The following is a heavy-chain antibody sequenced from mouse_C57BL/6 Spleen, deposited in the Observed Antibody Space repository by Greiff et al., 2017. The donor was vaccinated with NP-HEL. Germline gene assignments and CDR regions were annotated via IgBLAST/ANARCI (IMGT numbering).Heavy chain of an antibody. CDR2: IDPSDSYT. D-gene: IGHD1-1*01. V-gene: IGHV1-50*01. CDR3: ARGHYYGSSYTYYYAMDY. Sequence: QVQLKQPGAELVKPGASVKLSCKASGYTFTSYWMQWVKQRPGQGLEWIGEIDPSDSYTNYNQKFKGKATLTVDTSSSTAYMQLSSLTSEDSAVYYCARGHYYGSSYTYYYAMDYWGQGTSVTVSS. J-gene: IGHJ4*01. CDR1: GYTFTSYW.